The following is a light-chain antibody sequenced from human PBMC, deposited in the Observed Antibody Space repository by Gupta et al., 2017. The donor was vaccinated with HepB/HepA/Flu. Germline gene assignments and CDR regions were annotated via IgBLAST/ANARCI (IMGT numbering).Light chain of an antibody. Sequence: SALPQPRSVSGSPGQSVIMSCTGTSSDIGGYNYVSWYQQHPGKAPKLMIYDVSRRPSGVSDRFSGSKSGNTASLTISGLQAEEEADYYCCSDAGSYTWVFGGGTKMTVL. CDR2: DVS. J-gene: IGLJ3*02. CDR3: CSDAGSYTWV. CDR1: SSDIGGYNY. V-gene: IGLV2-11*01.